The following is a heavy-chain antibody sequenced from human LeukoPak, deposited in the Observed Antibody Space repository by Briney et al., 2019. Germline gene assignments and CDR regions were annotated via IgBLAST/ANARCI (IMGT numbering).Heavy chain of an antibody. D-gene: IGHD2-2*01. CDR2: INHSGST. CDR3: ARDLTSGWYYFDF. J-gene: IGHJ4*02. CDR1: GGSFSGYY. V-gene: IGHV4-34*01. Sequence: PSETLSLTCAVYGGSFSGYYWSWIRQPPGKGLEWIGEINHSGSTNYNPSLKSRVTISLDSSKNQFSLKLSSVTAADTAVYYCARDLTSGWYYFDFWGQGVLVTVSS.